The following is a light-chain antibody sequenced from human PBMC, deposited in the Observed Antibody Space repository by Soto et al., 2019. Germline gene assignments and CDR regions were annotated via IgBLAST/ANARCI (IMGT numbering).Light chain of an antibody. J-gene: IGKJ2*01. V-gene: IGKV1-39*01. Sequence: DIQMTQSPSSLSASVGDRVTITCRASQETSNFLNWYQQRPGKAPKLLMYSASSLQSGVPSRFSGSGSGTSFTLTISSLQPEDFATYFCQQSYTTPHTFGQGTKLEIK. CDR2: SAS. CDR1: QETSNF. CDR3: QQSYTTPHT.